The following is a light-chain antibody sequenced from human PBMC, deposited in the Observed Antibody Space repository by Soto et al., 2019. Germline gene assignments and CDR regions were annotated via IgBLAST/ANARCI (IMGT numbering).Light chain of an antibody. V-gene: IGLV2-14*01. CDR3: SSYISSSTLV. J-gene: IGLJ1*01. CDR1: SSDVGGYNY. CDR2: EVN. Sequence: QSALTQPASVSGSHGQSITISCTGTSSDVGGYNYVSWYQQHPGKAPKLMLYEVNNRPSGVSHRFSGSKSGNTASLTISGLQAEDEADYHCSSYISSSTLVFGTGTKVTVL.